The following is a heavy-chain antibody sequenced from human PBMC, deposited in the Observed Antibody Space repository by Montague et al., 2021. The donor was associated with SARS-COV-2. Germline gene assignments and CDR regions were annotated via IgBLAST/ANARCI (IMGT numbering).Heavy chain of an antibody. D-gene: IGHD6-19*01. CDR3: AREQWLEDGEDLDV. J-gene: IGHJ4*02. Sequence: SETLSLTCTVSGGSISSSSYYWAWIHQPPGQGLEFMGTIYYSGXTXYXXXXKGRASMSLDTTKNQFSLKLTSVTAADTAVYYCAREQWLEDGEDLDVWGQGTLVTVSS. CDR1: GGSISSSSYY. CDR2: IYYSGXT. V-gene: IGHV4-39*07.